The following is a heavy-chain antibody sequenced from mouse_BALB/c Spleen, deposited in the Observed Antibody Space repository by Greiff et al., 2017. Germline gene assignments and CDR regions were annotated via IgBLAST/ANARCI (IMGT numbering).Heavy chain of an antibody. CDR2: ILPGSGST. CDR1: GYTFSSYW. CDR3: ARIPFDGYYAMDY. J-gene: IGHJ4*01. V-gene: IGHV1-9*01. D-gene: IGHD2-3*01. Sequence: QVQLQQSGAELMKPGASVKISCKATGYTFSSYWIEWVKQRPGHGLEWIGEILPGSGSTNYNEKFKGKATFTADTSSNTAYMQLSSLTSEHSAVYYCARIPFDGYYAMDYWGQGTSVTVSS.